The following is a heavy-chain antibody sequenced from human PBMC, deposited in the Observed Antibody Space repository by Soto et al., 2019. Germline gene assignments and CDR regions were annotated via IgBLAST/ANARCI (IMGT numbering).Heavy chain of an antibody. Sequence: SETLSLTCTVSCGSLNHYYWTWIPPPPGKGLEWMGYIYYSGTTTNYNPSLKSRVTLSVDTSKNQFSLKLSSVTAADTAVYYCARLGGSYAVPHFDYWGQGTLVTVS. CDR2: IYYSGTT. V-gene: IGHV4-59*08. CDR1: CGSLNHYY. D-gene: IGHD1-26*01. CDR3: ARLGGSYAVPHFDY. J-gene: IGHJ4*02.